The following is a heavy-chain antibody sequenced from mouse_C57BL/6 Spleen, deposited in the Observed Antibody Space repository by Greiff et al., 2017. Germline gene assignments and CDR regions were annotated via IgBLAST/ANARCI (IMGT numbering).Heavy chain of an antibody. CDR3: ARSRPFYFDY. Sequence: EVQVVESGPGMVKPSQSLSLTCTVTGYSITSGYDWHWIRHFPGNKLEWMGYISYSGSTNYNPSLKSRISITHDTSKNHFFLKLNSVTTEDTATYYCARSRPFYFDYWGQGTTLTVSS. V-gene: IGHV3-1*01. CDR2: ISYSGST. J-gene: IGHJ2*01. CDR1: GYSITSGYD.